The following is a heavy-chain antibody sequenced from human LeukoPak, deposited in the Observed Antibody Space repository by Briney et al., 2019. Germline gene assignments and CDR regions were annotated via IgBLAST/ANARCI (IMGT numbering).Heavy chain of an antibody. J-gene: IGHJ4*02. CDR2: IKQDGSEK. CDR3: TCGVEGFDY. Sequence: GGSLRLSCAASGFTFSSYWTSWVRQAPGKGLEWVANIKQDGSEKYYVDSVKGRFTISRDNAKNSLYLQMNSLRAGDTAVYYCTCGVEGFDYWGQGTLVTVSS. V-gene: IGHV3-7*01. CDR1: GFTFSSYW. D-gene: IGHD5-24*01.